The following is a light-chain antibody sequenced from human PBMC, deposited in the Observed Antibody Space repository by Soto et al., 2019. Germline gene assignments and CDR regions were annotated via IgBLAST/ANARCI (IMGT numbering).Light chain of an antibody. J-gene: IGLJ7*01. CDR1: SSDVGGYNS. CDR3: SSYAGSNNLDV. V-gene: IGLV2-8*01. CDR2: EVS. Sequence: QSALTQPPSASGSPGQSVTISCTGTSSDVGGYNSVSWYQHHPGKAPKLMIYEVSKRPSGVPDRFSGSKSGNTASLTVSGLQTEDEADYFCSSYAGSNNLDVFGAGTQLTVL.